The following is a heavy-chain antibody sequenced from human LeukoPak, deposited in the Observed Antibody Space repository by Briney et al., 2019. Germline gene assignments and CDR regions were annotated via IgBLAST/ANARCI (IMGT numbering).Heavy chain of an antibody. D-gene: IGHD6-25*01. CDR3: ARDQIARYPATFDF. J-gene: IGHJ4*02. CDR1: GFMFSTYW. V-gene: IGHV3-7*01. CDR2: IKQDGSEK. Sequence: GGSLRLSCAASGFMFSTYWMSWVRQAPGKGLEWVANIKQDGSEKYYVDSVKGRFTISRDNAKNSLYLQMNSLRAEDTAVYYCARDQIARYPATFDFWGQGTLVTVSS.